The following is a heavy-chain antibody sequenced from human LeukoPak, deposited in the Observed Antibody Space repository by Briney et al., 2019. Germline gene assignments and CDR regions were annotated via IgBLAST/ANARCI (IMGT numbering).Heavy chain of an antibody. D-gene: IGHD3-10*01. V-gene: IGHV3-21*06. J-gene: IGHJ6*03. Sequence: GGSLRLSCAASGFIFSTYNVNWVRQAPGKGLEWVSSISSSSSYIYYADSVKGRFTISRDNAKNSLYLQMNSLRAEDTAVYYCARELGSPYYYYYYYMDVWGKGTTVTVSS. CDR3: ARELGSPYYYYYYYMDV. CDR2: ISSSSSYI. CDR1: GFIFSTYN.